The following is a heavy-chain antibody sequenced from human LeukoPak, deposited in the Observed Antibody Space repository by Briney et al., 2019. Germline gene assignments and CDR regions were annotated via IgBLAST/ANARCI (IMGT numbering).Heavy chain of an antibody. Sequence: PGGSLRLSCAASGFTFSSYSMNWVRQAPGKGLEWVSSISSSSSYIYYADSVKGRFTISRDNSKNTLYLQMNSLRAEDTAVYYCAKKAAATAGGAYYFDYWGQGTLVTVSS. D-gene: IGHD6-13*01. V-gene: IGHV3-21*04. CDR2: ISSSSSYI. CDR3: AKKAAATAGGAYYFDY. J-gene: IGHJ4*02. CDR1: GFTFSSYS.